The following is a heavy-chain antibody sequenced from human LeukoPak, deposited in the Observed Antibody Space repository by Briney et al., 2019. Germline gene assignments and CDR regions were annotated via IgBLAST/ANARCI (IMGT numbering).Heavy chain of an antibody. V-gene: IGHV1-8*01. CDR2: MNPNSGNT. J-gene: IGHJ4*02. Sequence: GASVKVSCKASGYTFTTYDINWVRQATGQGLEWMGWMNPNSGNTGYAQKFQGRVTMTRNTSISTAYMELSSLRSEDTAVYYCARVPRPKYAGGQWDGDYWGQGTLVTVSS. D-gene: IGHD1-26*01. CDR1: GYTFTTYD. CDR3: ARVPRPKYAGGQWDGDY.